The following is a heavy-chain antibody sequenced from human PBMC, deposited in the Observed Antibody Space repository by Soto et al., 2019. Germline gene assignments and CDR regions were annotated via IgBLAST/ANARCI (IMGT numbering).Heavy chain of an antibody. J-gene: IGHJ6*02. CDR2: IYPGDSDT. V-gene: IGHV5-51*01. CDR3: ARLPLLPAATKNYNYYYGMDV. CDR1: GYSFSSYW. Sequence: GASLKISCKGSGYSFSSYWSGWVRQMPGKGLEWMGIIYPGDSDTRYSPSFQGQVTISADKSISTAYLQWSSLKASDTAMYYCARLPLLPAATKNYNYYYGMDVWGQGTTVTVSS. D-gene: IGHD2-2*01.